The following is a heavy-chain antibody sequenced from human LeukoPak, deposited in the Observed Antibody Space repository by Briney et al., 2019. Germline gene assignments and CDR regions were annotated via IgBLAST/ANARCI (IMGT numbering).Heavy chain of an antibody. V-gene: IGHV3-23*01. CDR3: AKNGYCSGGSCYSGWFDP. Sequence: PGGSLRLSCAASGFTFSSYAMSWVRQAPGKGLEWVSAISGSGGSTYYADSVKGRFTISRDNSKNTLYLQMNSLRAEDTAVYYCAKNGYCSGGSCYSGWFDPWGQRTLVTVSS. CDR1: GFTFSSYA. J-gene: IGHJ5*02. CDR2: ISGSGGST. D-gene: IGHD2-15*01.